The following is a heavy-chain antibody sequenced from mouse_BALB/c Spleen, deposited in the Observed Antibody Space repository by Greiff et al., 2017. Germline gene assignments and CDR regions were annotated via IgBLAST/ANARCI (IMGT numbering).Heavy chain of an antibody. CDR2: INPGSGGT. CDR1: GYAFTNYL. CDR3: ARDDGYYGYAMDY. J-gene: IGHJ4*01. V-gene: IGHV1-54*01. Sequence: QVQLQQSGAELVRPGTSVKVSCKASGYAFTNYLIEWVKQRPGQGLEWIGVINPGSGGTNYNEKFKGKATLTADKSSSTAYMQLSSLTSDDSAVYFCARDDGYYGYAMDYWGQGTSVTVSS. D-gene: IGHD2-3*01.